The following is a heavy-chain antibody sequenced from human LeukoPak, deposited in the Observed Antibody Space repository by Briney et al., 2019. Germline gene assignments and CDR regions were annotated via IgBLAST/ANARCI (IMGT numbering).Heavy chain of an antibody. Sequence: GGSLRLSCAASGFTFSSYAMSWVRQAPGKGLEWVSVISGNGGSTYYADSVKGRFTISRDTSKNTLYLQMNSLRADDTAVYYCAKEAGSSNWHIDYWGQGTLVTVSS. CDR3: AKEAGSSNWHIDY. V-gene: IGHV3-23*01. CDR1: GFTFSSYA. J-gene: IGHJ4*02. CDR2: ISGNGGST. D-gene: IGHD6-19*01.